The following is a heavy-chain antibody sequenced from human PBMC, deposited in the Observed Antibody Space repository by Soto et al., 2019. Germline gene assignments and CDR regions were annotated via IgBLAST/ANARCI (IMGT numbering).Heavy chain of an antibody. CDR2: ISGSGGST. D-gene: IGHD5-12*01. CDR3: AKVPLVVTKHRSGEDS. V-gene: IGHV3-23*01. Sequence: EVQLLESGGGLVQPGGSLRLSCAASGFTFSSYAMSWVRQAPGKGLEWVSAISGSGGSTYYADSVKGRFTISRDNSKNTLSVQMSSLRAEDTAVYYCAKVPLVVTKHRSGEDSWGQGTLVTVSS. J-gene: IGHJ5*02. CDR1: GFTFSSYA.